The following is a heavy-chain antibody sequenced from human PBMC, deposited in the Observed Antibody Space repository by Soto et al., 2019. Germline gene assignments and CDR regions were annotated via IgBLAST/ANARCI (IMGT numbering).Heavy chain of an antibody. CDR3: ARAAGSSSSEDYYYYGMDV. Sequence: ASEKVSCKASGYTFTSYGISWVRQAPGQRHEWMGWISAYNGNTNYAQKLQGRVTMTTDKSTSTAYMELRSLRSDDTAVYYCARAAGSSSSEDYYYYGMDVWGQGTTVTVSS. CDR2: ISAYNGNT. J-gene: IGHJ6*02. D-gene: IGHD6-6*01. V-gene: IGHV1-18*04. CDR1: GYTFTSYG.